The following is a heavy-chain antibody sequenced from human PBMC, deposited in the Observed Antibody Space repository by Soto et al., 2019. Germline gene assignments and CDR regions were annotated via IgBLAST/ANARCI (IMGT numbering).Heavy chain of an antibody. CDR3: AKRDSSGWTPRADY. D-gene: IGHD6-19*01. V-gene: IGHV3-23*01. CDR2: ISGSGSST. Sequence: ESGGGLVQPGESLRLSCEAAGFTFSSYAMSWVRQAPGKGLEWVSGISGSGSSTYYADSVKGRFTISRDNPKNTLYLQMNSLRAEDTAVYYCAKRDSSGWTPRADYWGQGTLVTVSS. CDR1: GFTFSSYA. J-gene: IGHJ4*02.